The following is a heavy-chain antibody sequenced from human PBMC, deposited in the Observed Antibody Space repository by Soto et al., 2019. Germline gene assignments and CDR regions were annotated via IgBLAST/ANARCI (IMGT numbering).Heavy chain of an antibody. J-gene: IGHJ3*02. V-gene: IGHV1-69*13. CDR1: GGTFSSYA. D-gene: IGHD3-16*01. CDR2: IIPIFGTA. Sequence: GASVKVSCKASGGTFSSYAISWVRQAPGQGLEWMGGIIPIFGTANYAQKFQGRVTITADESTSTAYMELSSLRSEDTAVYYTARKRVGCLGFDIWGKGTMVTVSS. CDR3: ARKRVGCLGFDI.